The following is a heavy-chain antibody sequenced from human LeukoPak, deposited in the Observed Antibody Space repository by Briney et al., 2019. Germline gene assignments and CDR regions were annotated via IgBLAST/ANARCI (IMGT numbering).Heavy chain of an antibody. D-gene: IGHD3-22*01. V-gene: IGHV4-4*02. J-gene: IGHJ4*02. CDR2: IYHSGST. CDR1: GGSISSSNW. CDR3: ARDVLNYDSSGYYYV. Sequence: SGTLSLTCAVSGGSISSSNWWSWVRPPPGKGLEWIGEIYHSGSTNYNPSLKSRVTISVDKSKNQFSLKLSSVTAADTAVYYCARDVLNYDSSGYYYVWGQGTLVTVSS.